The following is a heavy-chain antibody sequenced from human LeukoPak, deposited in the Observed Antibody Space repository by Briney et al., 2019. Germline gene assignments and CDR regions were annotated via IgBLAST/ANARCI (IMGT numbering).Heavy chain of an antibody. Sequence: PSGTLSLTCGVSGGSIDITNYWSWVRQAPGKGLEWIGSIYHSGSTYYNPSLRSRVTMSVDTSKNQFSLKLSSVTAADTAVYYCSSSIGSYYTWGQGTLVTVSS. V-gene: IGHV4-39*01. D-gene: IGHD3-10*01. CDR3: SSSIGSYYT. CDR2: IYHSGST. J-gene: IGHJ1*01. CDR1: GGSIDITNY.